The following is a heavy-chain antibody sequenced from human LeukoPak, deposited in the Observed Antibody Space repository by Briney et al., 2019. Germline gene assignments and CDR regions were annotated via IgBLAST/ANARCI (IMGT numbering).Heavy chain of an antibody. D-gene: IGHD2-15*01. CDR2: ISYDGSNK. Sequence: QAGGSLRLSCAASGFTFSSYAMHWVRQAPGKGLEWVAVISYDGSNKYYADSVKGRFTISRDKSKNTLYLQMNSLRAEDTAVYYCARDRLPLGYCSGGSCYSPYPYYYYYGMDVWGQGTTVTVSS. CDR3: ARDRLPLGYCSGGSCYSPYPYYYYYGMDV. J-gene: IGHJ6*02. V-gene: IGHV3-30*04. CDR1: GFTFSSYA.